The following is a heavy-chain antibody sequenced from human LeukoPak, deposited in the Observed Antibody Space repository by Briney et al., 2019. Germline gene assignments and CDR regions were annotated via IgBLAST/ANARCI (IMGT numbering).Heavy chain of an antibody. D-gene: IGHD1-14*01. CDR2: VKSDGTAT. J-gene: IGHJ4*02. CDR1: VFTFSSHL. Sequence: GGSLRLSCAAAVFTFSSHLMHWVRQAQGTGLVWVSSVKSDGTATNYADSVKGRFTISRDNAKNTLYLQMYSLRVEDTAVYYCVRKSATGDWGQGTLVTVSS. CDR3: VRKSATGD. V-gene: IGHV3-74*01.